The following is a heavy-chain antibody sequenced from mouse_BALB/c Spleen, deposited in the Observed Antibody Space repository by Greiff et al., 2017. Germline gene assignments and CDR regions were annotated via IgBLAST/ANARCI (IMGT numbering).Heavy chain of an antibody. J-gene: IGHJ2*01. CDR2: IYPGDGDT. Sequence: QVQLQQPGSVLARPGASVKLSCKASGYTFTSYWMQWVKQRPGQGLEWIGAIYPGDGDTRYTQKFKGKATLTADKSSSTAYMQLSSLASEDSAVYYCARSDGFDYWGQGTTLTVSS. V-gene: IGHV1-87*01. CDR3: ARSDGFDY. CDR1: GYTFTSYW.